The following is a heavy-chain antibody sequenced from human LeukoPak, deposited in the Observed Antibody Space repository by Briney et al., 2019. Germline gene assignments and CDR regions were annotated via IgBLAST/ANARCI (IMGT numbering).Heavy chain of an antibody. CDR2: ISGSGGST. V-gene: IGHV3-23*01. CDR3: AKYFASGSYYKLPH. D-gene: IGHD3-10*01. J-gene: IGHJ1*01. CDR1: GFSFSSYA. Sequence: GRSLRLSCAASGFSFSSYAMSWVRQAPGKGLEWVSTISGSGGSTYYADSVKGRFTISRDNSKNTLFLQINSLRAEDTAVYYCAKYFASGSYYKLPHWGQGTLVTVSS.